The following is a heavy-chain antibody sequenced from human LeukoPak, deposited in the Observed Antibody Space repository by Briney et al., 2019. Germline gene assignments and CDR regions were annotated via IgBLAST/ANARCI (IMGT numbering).Heavy chain of an antibody. J-gene: IGHJ4*02. Sequence: SETLSLTCSVSGGSISSNYWSWVRQPAGEGLEWIGRIHISGTNYNPSLKSRLTMSADTSKNQFSLKLSSVTAADTAAYYCARGVTGFDSWGQGTLVTVYS. CDR1: GGSISSNY. CDR2: IHISGT. V-gene: IGHV4-4*07. CDR3: ARGVTGFDS.